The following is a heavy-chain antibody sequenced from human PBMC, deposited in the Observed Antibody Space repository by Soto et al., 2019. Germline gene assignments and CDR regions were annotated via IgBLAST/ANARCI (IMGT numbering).Heavy chain of an antibody. J-gene: IGHJ5*02. V-gene: IGHV4-39*01. CDR2: VFYRGNT. Sequence: PEETLSLTCIVSGGSISRSPYYWGWIRQTPGKGLEWIASVFYRGNTFYNPSLQSRVTISIDTSKNQFTLSLSSVTAADTAVYYCARAPDYGDYSDWFDPWGQGTLVTVSS. CDR3: ARAPDYGDYSDWFDP. D-gene: IGHD4-17*01. CDR1: GGSISRSPYY.